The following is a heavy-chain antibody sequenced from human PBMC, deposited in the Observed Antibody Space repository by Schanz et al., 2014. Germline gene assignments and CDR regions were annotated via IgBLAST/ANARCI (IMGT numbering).Heavy chain of an antibody. V-gene: IGHV3-23*04. CDR1: GITFSSHS. CDR3: AKDLGVDCGDGCFNWYFDL. Sequence: VQLVESGGGLVKPGGSLRLSCAASGITFSSHSFNWVRQAPGKGLEWVAAVSSRSDEIKYADSVRGRFTISRDNSRSTMYLQMNSLRAEDTAVYFCAKDLGVDCGDGCFNWYFDLWGRGTLVTVSS. D-gene: IGHD2-21*02. CDR2: VSSRSDEI. J-gene: IGHJ2*01.